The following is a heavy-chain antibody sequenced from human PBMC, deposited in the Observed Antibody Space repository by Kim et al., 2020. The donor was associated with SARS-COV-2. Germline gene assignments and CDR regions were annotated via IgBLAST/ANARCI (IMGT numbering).Heavy chain of an antibody. Sequence: YSDGTTNYNPSLKSRVTISADTSKNQFSLILTSVTAADTAVYYWARSHGGYWGQGTLVTVSS. CDR2: YSDGTT. D-gene: IGHD3-10*01. J-gene: IGHJ4*02. V-gene: IGHV4-59*01. CDR3: ARSHGGY.